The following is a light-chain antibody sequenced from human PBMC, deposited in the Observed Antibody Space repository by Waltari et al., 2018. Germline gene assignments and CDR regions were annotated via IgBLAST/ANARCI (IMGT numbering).Light chain of an antibody. CDR2: GNN. CDR1: SSNIGSNY. V-gene: IGLV1-47*01. CDR3: AAWDDSLSGRV. Sequence: QSVLTQPPSASGTPGQRVTISCSGSSSNIGSNYVYWYEQLPGTAPKLPIYGNNHRHSGVPGRISGSPSGTSAPLAISGLRSEDEADYYCAAWDDSLSGRVFGGGTKLTVL. J-gene: IGLJ3*02.